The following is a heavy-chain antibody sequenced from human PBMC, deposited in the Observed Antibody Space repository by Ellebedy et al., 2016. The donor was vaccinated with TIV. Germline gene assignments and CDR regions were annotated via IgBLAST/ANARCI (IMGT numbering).Heavy chain of an antibody. CDR2: ISYDGYNQ. CDR1: GFHFSSFA. V-gene: IGHV3-30-3*01. Sequence: GGSLRLXCAVSGFHFSSFALHWVRQAPGKGLEWVAVISYDGYNQYYADFVRGRFTISRDNSKNTLYLQMDSLRTDDTAMYYWSGQQVVIFWGQGTMVSVSS. J-gene: IGHJ3*01. D-gene: IGHD6-13*01. CDR3: SGQQVVIF.